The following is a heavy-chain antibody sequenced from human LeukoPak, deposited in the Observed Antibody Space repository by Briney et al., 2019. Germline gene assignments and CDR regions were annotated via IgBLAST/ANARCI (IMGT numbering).Heavy chain of an antibody. D-gene: IGHD4-23*01. CDR1: GYTFTSYY. CDR2: INPSGGST. V-gene: IGHV1-46*01. J-gene: IGHJ4*02. Sequence: ASVKVSCKASGYTFTSYYIHWVRQAPGQGLEWMGIINPSGGSTIYAQKFQGRVTMTRGTSTSTVYMELSSLRSEDTAVYYCARATRGNTPDYWGQGTLVNGSS. CDR3: ARATRGNTPDY.